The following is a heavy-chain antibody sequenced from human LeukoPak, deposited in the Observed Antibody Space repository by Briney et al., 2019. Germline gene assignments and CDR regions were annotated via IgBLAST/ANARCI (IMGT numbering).Heavy chain of an antibody. Sequence: KPSETLSLTCTVSGGSISSSSYYWSWIRQPPGKGLEWIGEINHSGSTNYNPSLKSRVTISVDTSKNQFSLKLSSVTAADTAVYYCARGRYCSSTSCETKYYYYYYGMDVWAKGPRSPSP. V-gene: IGHV4-39*07. D-gene: IGHD2-2*01. CDR2: INHSGST. CDR1: GGSISSSSYY. CDR3: ARGRYCSSTSCETKYYYYYYGMDV. J-gene: IGHJ6*02.